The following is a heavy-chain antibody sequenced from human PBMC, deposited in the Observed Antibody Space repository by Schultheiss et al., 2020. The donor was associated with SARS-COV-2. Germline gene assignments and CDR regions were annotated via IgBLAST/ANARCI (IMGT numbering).Heavy chain of an antibody. CDR1: GFTFSSYG. Sequence: GESLKISCAASGFTFSSYGMHWVRQAPGKGLEWVAVISYDGSNKYYADSVKGRFTISRDNSKNTLYLQMNSLRAEDTAVYYCAKRHGDLCYFDYWGQGTLVTVSS. J-gene: IGHJ4*02. CDR3: AKRHGDLCYFDY. V-gene: IGHV3-30*18. D-gene: IGHD7-27*01. CDR2: ISYDGSNK.